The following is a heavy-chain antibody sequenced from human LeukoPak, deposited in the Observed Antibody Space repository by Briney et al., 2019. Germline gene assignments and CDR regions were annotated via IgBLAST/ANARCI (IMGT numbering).Heavy chain of an antibody. V-gene: IGHV3-74*01. CDR1: GFPFSSYW. Sequence: PGESLRLSCAASGFPFSSYWMHWVRQAPGKGLVWVSRINSDGSRINYADSVRGRFTISRDNAKNTLYLQMNSLRVEDTAVYYCARGEDYYASDYWGQGTLPTVSS. CDR3: ARGEDYYASDY. J-gene: IGHJ4*02. D-gene: IGHD3-10*01. CDR2: INSDGSRI.